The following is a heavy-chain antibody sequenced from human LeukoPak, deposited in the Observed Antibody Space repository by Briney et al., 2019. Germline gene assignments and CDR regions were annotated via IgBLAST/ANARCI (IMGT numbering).Heavy chain of an antibody. J-gene: IGHJ5*02. V-gene: IGHV3-30*01. CDR1: GFTFSCYA. CDR3: ARDRVVVVPAAMWFDP. Sequence: PGRSLRLSCAASGFTFSCYAMHWVRQAPGKGLEWVAVISYDGSNKYYADSVKGRFTISRDNSKNTLYLQMNSLRAEDTAVYYCARDRVVVVPAAMWFDPWGQGTLVTVSS. D-gene: IGHD2-2*01. CDR2: ISYDGSNK.